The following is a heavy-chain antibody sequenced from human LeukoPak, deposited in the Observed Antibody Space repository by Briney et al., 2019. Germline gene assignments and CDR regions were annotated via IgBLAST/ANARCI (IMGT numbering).Heavy chain of an antibody. Sequence: SETLSLTCAVSGGSISSSSHHWGWIRQSPGKGLEWIGSIFSGRTTYYNPSLNDRVTIFVVTSKNQFSLQLNSVTAADTSVYYCVRHDGRGGSTMGALDSWGQGSLVTVSS. D-gene: IGHD5/OR15-5a*01. CDR1: GGSISSSSHH. CDR2: IFSGRTT. V-gene: IGHV4-39*01. CDR3: VRHDGRGGSTMGALDS. J-gene: IGHJ4*02.